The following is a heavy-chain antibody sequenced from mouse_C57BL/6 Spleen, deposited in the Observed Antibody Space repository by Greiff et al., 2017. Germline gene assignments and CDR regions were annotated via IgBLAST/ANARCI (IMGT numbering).Heavy chain of an antibody. J-gene: IGHJ3*01. CDR3: ASELLRGFAY. CDR1: GYTFTSSW. V-gene: IGHV1-69*01. CDR2: IDPSDSYT. D-gene: IGHD1-1*01. Sequence: QVQLQQSGAELVMPGASVKLSCKASGYTFTSSWMHWVKQRPGQGLEWIGEIDPSDSYTNYNKKFKGKSTLTVDKSSSTAYMQLSSLPSEDSAVFYGASELLRGFAYWGQGTLVTVSA.